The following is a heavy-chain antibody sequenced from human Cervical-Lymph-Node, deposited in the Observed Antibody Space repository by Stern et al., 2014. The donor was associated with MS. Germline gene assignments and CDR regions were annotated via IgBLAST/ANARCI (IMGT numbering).Heavy chain of an antibody. J-gene: IGHJ4*02. CDR1: GFTFSSYY. CDR2: IKSDGSST. D-gene: IGHD3-16*01. Sequence: EVQLEESGGGLVQPGGSLRLSCAASGFTFSSYYMHWVRQAPGKGLVWVSHIKSDGSSTGYADSVKGRFTISRDNAKNTLYLQMNSLRAEDTAVYYCAGAVYGGGHEYWGQGTLVTVSS. CDR3: AGAVYGGGHEY. V-gene: IGHV3-74*02.